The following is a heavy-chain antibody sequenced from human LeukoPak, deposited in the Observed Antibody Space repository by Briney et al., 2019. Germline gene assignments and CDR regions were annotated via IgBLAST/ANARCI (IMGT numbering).Heavy chain of an antibody. CDR1: GGTFSSYA. V-gene: IGHV1-69*13. CDR3: ARIGGDFWSGVNWFDP. CDR2: IIPIFGTA. J-gene: IGHJ5*02. D-gene: IGHD3-3*01. Sequence: GASVKVSCKASGGTFSSYAISWVRQAPGQGLEWMGGIIPIFGTANYAQKFQGRVTITADESTSTAYMELSSLRSEDTAVYYCARIGGDFWSGVNWFDPWGQGTLVTVSS.